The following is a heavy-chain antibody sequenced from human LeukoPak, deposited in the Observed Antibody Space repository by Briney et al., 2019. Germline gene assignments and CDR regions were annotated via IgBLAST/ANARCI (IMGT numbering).Heavy chain of an antibody. J-gene: IGHJ4*02. CDR1: GFTFSYYG. CDR3: ARDPSPPYYDSSGYPY. Sequence: GGSLRLSCAASGFTFSYYGMHWVRQAPGKGLEWVGVISNDGRNQYYADSVKGRFTISRDNAKNSLYLQMNSLRAEDTAVYYCARDPSPPYYDSSGYPYWGQGTLVTVSS. V-gene: IGHV3-30*03. CDR2: ISNDGRNQ. D-gene: IGHD3-22*01.